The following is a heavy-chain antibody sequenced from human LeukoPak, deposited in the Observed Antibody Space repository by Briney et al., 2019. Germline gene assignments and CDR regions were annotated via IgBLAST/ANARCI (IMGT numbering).Heavy chain of an antibody. CDR3: ARDYTRYNYFDD. V-gene: IGHV3-21*06. CDR1: GFTFSSYS. J-gene: IGHJ4*02. CDR2: ISSSSNHI. D-gene: IGHD3-16*01. Sequence: GGSLRLSCTASGFTFSSYSMNWVRQAPGKGLEWISSISSSSNHIYYAGSVKGRFTISRDNAKNSLYLQMNSLRAEDTAVYYCARDYTRYNYFDDWGQGTLVTVSS.